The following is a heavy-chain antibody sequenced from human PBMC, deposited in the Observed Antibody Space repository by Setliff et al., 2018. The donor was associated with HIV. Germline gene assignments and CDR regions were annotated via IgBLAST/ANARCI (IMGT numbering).Heavy chain of an antibody. Sequence: LSLTCAVSGYSISSGYYWGWVRQPPEKGLEWIGSFYHSGSTYYDPSLKSRVTISVDTSKNQFSLKLSSVTAADTAVYYCARAPITIFGVITIPVYFDYWGQGTLVTVSS. CDR1: GYSISSGYY. J-gene: IGHJ4*02. CDR3: ARAPITIFGVITIPVYFDY. CDR2: FYHSGST. V-gene: IGHV4-38-2*01. D-gene: IGHD3-3*01.